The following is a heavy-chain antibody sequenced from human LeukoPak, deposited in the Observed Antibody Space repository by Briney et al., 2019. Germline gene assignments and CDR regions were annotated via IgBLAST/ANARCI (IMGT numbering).Heavy chain of an antibody. CDR3: ARVPVNTRGYSYGYADY. Sequence: SETLSLTCAVYGGPFSGYFWSWIRQPPGKGLEWIGEINDSESANYNPSLKSRFTISVDTSKNQFSLKLSSVTAADTAVYYCARVPVNTRGYSYGYADYWGQGNLVTVSS. J-gene: IGHJ4*02. CDR1: GGPFSGYF. CDR2: INDSESA. D-gene: IGHD5-18*01. V-gene: IGHV4-34*01.